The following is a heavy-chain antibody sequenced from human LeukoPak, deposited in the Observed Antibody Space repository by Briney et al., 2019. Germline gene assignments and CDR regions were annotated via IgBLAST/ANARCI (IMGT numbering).Heavy chain of an antibody. CDR3: ARGRGTGTT. J-gene: IGHJ5*02. Sequence: SETLSLTCAVYGGSFSGYYWSWIRQPPGKGLEWIGEINHSGSTNYNPSLKSRVTISVDTSKNQFSLKLSSVTAADTAVYYRARGRGTGTTWGQGTLVTVSS. V-gene: IGHV4-34*01. D-gene: IGHD1/OR15-1a*01. CDR2: INHSGST. CDR1: GGSFSGYY.